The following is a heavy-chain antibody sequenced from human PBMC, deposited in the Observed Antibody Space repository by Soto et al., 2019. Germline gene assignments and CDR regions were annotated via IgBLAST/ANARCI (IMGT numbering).Heavy chain of an antibody. J-gene: IGHJ5*02. Sequence: GASVKVSCKTSGHTFTDYDINWVRQATGQGLEWIGWMNPNSGETGYAQKFQGRVTMTRSASLSTAYLELSSLRSEDTAVYYCARVAVAARPRWYNWFDPWGQGTLVTVSS. V-gene: IGHV1-8*01. D-gene: IGHD2-15*01. CDR1: GHTFTDYD. CDR3: ARVAVAARPRWYNWFDP. CDR2: MNPNSGET.